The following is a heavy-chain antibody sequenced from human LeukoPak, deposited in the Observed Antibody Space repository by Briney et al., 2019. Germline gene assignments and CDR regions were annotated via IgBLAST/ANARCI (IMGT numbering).Heavy chain of an antibody. CDR1: GFTFSSYS. V-gene: IGHV3-64D*06. Sequence: GGSLRLSCAASGFTFSSYSMNWVRQAPGKGLEYVSAISSNGGSTYYADSVKGRFTISRDNSKNTLYLQMSSLRAEDTAVYYCVKESMVRGVNPPDYWGQGTLVTVSS. J-gene: IGHJ4*02. D-gene: IGHD3-10*01. CDR3: VKESMVRGVNPPDY. CDR2: ISSNGGST.